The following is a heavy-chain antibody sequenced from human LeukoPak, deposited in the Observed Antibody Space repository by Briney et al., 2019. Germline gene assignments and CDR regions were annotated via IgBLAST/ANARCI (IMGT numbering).Heavy chain of an antibody. CDR3: ARGHYDVLAASYKWTPDY. D-gene: IGHD3-9*01. CDR1: GFSFNIYG. CDR2: ITSGGDYI. Sequence: GGSLRLSCVASGFSFNIYGMNWVRQAPGKGLEWVSSITSGGDYIYYADSVKGRFTTSRDNAKNSLSLQLNSLRVEDTAVYYCARGHYDVLAASYKWTPDYWGQGTLVTVSS. V-gene: IGHV3-21*01. J-gene: IGHJ4*02.